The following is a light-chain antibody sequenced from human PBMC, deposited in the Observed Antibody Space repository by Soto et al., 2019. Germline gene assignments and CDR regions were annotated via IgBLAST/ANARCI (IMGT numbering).Light chain of an antibody. J-gene: IGKJ2*01. V-gene: IGKV3-20*01. Sequence: EVVLTQSPGTLSLSPGERATLSCRASQSVSNNYLAWYQQKPDQAPRLLIFGSSDRATGIPDRFSGSGSGTDFTLTISRLEPEDFAMYYCQQYGSSPPYTFGLGTKLEIK. CDR3: QQYGSSPPYT. CDR1: QSVSNNY. CDR2: GSS.